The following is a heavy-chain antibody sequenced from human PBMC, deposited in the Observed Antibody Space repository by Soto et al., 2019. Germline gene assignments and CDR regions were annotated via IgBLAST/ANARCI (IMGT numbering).Heavy chain of an antibody. J-gene: IGHJ4*02. D-gene: IGHD6-6*01. CDR2: INHMGST. V-gene: IGHV4-4*02. CDR1: GDSISSSNW. CDR3: SRGRPDVYSSSSLNFDY. Sequence: QVQLQESGPGLVKPSGTLSLTCYISGDSISSSNWWSWVRQPPGKGLEWIGEINHMGSTNFNPSLKSRVTISVDKSKNPFSLKLTSVTAADTAVYFCSRGRPDVYSSSSLNFDYWGQGTLVTVSS.